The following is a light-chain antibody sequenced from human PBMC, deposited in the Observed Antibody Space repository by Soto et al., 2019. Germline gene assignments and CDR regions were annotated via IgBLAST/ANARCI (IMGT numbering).Light chain of an antibody. Sequence: ELVLTQSPATLSLSPGERATLSCRASQSVSSYLAWYQQKPGQAPRLLIYDASNRATGIPPSFSGSGPGTDFTLSISSLEPEDFAVDYGQQRRNWPPYTFGQGPNLEI. J-gene: IGKJ2*01. V-gene: IGKV3-11*01. CDR1: QSVSSY. CDR2: DAS. CDR3: QQRRNWPPYT.